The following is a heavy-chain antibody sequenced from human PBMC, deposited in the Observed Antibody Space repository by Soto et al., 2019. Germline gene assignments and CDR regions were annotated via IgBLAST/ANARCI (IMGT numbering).Heavy chain of an antibody. CDR3: GRDRSGSGCFNASDI. D-gene: IGHD6-19*01. J-gene: IGHJ3*02. CDR2: QYYRSKWYN. CDR1: GHSVVRSTTA. V-gene: IGHV6-1*01. Sequence: SQTLSLPCAISGHSVVRSTTAWNWIRQSPSKGLEWLGRQYYRSKWYNYYAVSVKSRIIINPDTYNNQFSLQLNSVTHEDTAVYLCGRDRSGSGCFNASDIWGHETMVA.